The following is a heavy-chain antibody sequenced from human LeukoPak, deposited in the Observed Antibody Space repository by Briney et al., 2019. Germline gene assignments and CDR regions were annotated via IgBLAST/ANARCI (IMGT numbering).Heavy chain of an antibody. CDR3: ARGPGSSGGAFVGDY. D-gene: IGHD3-22*01. Sequence: GGSLRLSCAASGFTFSNHWMHWVRQVPGKWLVWVSRIDGGGSSTSYADSVRGRFSISRDNGKSTLYLQMNSLKVEDTAVYYCARGPGSSGGAFVGDYWGHGTLVTVSS. CDR2: IDGGGSST. CDR1: GFTFSNHW. J-gene: IGHJ4*01. V-gene: IGHV3-74*01.